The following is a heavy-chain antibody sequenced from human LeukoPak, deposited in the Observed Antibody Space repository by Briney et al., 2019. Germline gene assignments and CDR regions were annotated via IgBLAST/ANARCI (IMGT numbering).Heavy chain of an antibody. D-gene: IGHD3-10*01. CDR3: AREYYYGSGSYGGGNWFDP. V-gene: IGHV1-46*01. Sequence: ASVKVSCKASGYTFTSYYMHWVRQAPGQGLEWMGIINPSGGSTSYAQKFQGRVTMTRDMSTSTVYMELSSLRSEDTAVYYCAREYYYGSGSYGGGNWFDPWGQGTLVTVSS. J-gene: IGHJ5*02. CDR1: GYTFTSYY. CDR2: INPSGGST.